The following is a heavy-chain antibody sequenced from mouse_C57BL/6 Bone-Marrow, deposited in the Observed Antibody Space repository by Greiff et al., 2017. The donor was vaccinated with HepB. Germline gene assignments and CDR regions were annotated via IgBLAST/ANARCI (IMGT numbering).Heavy chain of an antibody. CDR1: GYTFTSYG. CDR2: IYPRSGNT. V-gene: IGHV1-81*01. Sequence: QVQLQQSGAELARPGASVKLSCKASGYTFTSYGISWVKQRTGQGLEWIGEIYPRSGNTYYNEKFEGKATLTADKSSSTAYMELRSLTSEDSAVYFCARSGLRRVMDYWGQGTSVTVSS. CDR3: ARSGLRRVMDY. D-gene: IGHD2-4*01. J-gene: IGHJ4*01.